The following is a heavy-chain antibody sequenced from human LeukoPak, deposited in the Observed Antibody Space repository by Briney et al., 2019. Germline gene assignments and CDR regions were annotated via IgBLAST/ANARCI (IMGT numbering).Heavy chain of an antibody. J-gene: IGHJ5*02. CDR2: ISSSSSYI. V-gene: IGHV3-21*01. CDR1: GFTFSSYS. Sequence: GGSLRLSCAASGFTFSSYSMNWVRQALGKGLEWGSSISSSSSYIYYADSVKGRFTTSRDNAKNSLYLQMNSLRAEDTAVYYCARVSPYDSSGYYPGVGFDPWGQGTLVTVSS. D-gene: IGHD3-22*01. CDR3: ARVSPYDSSGYYPGVGFDP.